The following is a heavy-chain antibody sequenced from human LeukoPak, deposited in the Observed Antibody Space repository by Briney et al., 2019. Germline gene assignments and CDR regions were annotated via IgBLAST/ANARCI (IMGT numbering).Heavy chain of an antibody. CDR2: FDPEDGET. CDR1: GYTLTELS. CDR3: ATDSGLGFDP. Sequence: ASVKVSCKVSGYTLTELSMHWVRQAPGKGLEWMGGFDPEDGETIYAQKFQGRVTITEDTSTDTAYMELSSLRSEDTAVYYCATDSGLGFDPWGQGTLVTVSS. J-gene: IGHJ5*02. D-gene: IGHD2-21*01. V-gene: IGHV1-24*01.